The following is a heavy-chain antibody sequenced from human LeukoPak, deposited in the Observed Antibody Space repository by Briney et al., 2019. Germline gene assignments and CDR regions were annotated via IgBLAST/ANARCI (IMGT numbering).Heavy chain of an antibody. V-gene: IGHV4-39*07. J-gene: IGHJ3*02. D-gene: IGHD6-13*01. CDR2: IYHSGST. Sequence: SETLSLTCTVSGGSISSSSYYWGWIRQPPGKGLEWIGSIYHSGSTYYNPSLKSRVTISVDTSKNQFSLKLSSVTAADTAVYYCARYTMGIAAAGDAFDIWGQGTMVTVSS. CDR3: ARYTMGIAAAGDAFDI. CDR1: GGSISSSSYY.